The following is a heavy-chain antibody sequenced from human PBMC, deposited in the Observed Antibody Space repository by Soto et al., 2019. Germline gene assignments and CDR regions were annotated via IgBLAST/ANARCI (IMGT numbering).Heavy chain of an antibody. V-gene: IGHV1-69*06. CDR2: IIPIFGTA. J-gene: IGHJ6*02. Sequence: QVQLVQSGAEVKKPGSSVKVSCKASGGTFSSYAISWVRQAPGQGLEWMGGIIPIFGTANYAQKFQGRVTITADKSTSTAYMELSSLRSEDTAVYYCARRGATVTTEGNYYGMDVWGQGTTVTVSS. CDR1: GGTFSSYA. D-gene: IGHD4-4*01. CDR3: ARRGATVTTEGNYYGMDV.